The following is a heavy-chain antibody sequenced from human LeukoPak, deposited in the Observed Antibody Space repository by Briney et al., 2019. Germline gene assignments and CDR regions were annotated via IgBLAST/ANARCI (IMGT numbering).Heavy chain of an antibody. CDR1: GYNFTTYW. V-gene: IGHV5-51*01. Sequence: GESLQISCKASGYNFTTYWIGWVRQMPGKGLEYMGIIYPRDSQIRYSPSFQGQVTISADKSISTAYLQWTSLKASDTAIYYCARHTKRPQAGWFDPWGQGTLVTVSS. J-gene: IGHJ5*02. D-gene: IGHD6-25*01. CDR2: IYPRDSQI. CDR3: ARHTKRPQAGWFDP.